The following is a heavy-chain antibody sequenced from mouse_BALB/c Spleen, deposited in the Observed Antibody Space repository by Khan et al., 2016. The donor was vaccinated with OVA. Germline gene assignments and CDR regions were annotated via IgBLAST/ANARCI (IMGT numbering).Heavy chain of an antibody. CDR3: ARDYDYDGYYTMDY. J-gene: IGHJ4*01. V-gene: IGHV5-4*02. Sequence: EVELVESGGGLVNPGGSLKLSCAASGFTFSDYYMYWVRQTPEKRLEWVATISDGGNYTYYPDDLKGRFTISRDNAKNSLYLQMGSLKAEDTAMYYCARDYDYDGYYTMDYWGQGTSVTVSS. CDR2: ISDGGNYT. CDR1: GFTFSDYY. D-gene: IGHD2-4*01.